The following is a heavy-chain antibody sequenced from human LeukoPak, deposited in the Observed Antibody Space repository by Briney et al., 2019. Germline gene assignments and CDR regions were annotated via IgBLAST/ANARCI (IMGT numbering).Heavy chain of an antibody. D-gene: IGHD6-13*01. CDR3: ARGGIAAAALFHLDY. Sequence: PSETLSLTCSVSGGSISSYYGSWIRQPPGKGLEWIGYIYYSGSTNYNPSLKSRVTIAVDTSKNQFSLKLSSVTAADTAVYYCARGGIAAAALFHLDYWGEGTLVTVSS. CDR1: GGSISSYY. V-gene: IGHV4-59*01. J-gene: IGHJ4*02. CDR2: IYYSGST.